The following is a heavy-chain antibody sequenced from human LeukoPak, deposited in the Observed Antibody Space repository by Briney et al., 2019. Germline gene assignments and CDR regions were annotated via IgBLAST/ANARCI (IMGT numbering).Heavy chain of an antibody. Sequence: PGGSLRLSCAASGFTFSSYSMNWVRQAPGKRLEWVSSISSSSSYIYYADSVKGRFTISRDNAKNSLYLQMNSLRAEDTAVYYCARDMYYYDSSGYNYFDYWGQGTLVTVSS. V-gene: IGHV3-21*01. D-gene: IGHD3-22*01. CDR2: ISSSSSYI. J-gene: IGHJ4*02. CDR3: ARDMYYYDSSGYNYFDY. CDR1: GFTFSSYS.